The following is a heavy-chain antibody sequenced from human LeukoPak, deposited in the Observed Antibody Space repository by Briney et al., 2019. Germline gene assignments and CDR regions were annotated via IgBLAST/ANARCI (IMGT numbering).Heavy chain of an antibody. D-gene: IGHD3-22*01. CDR2: INPNSGGT. V-gene: IGHV1-2*02. CDR3: AGPFYDSSGYYYGHDAFDI. J-gene: IGHJ3*02. CDR1: GYTFTGYY. Sequence: ASVKVSCKASGYTFTGYYMHWVRQAPGQGLEWMGWINPNSGGTIYAQKFQGRVTMTRDTSISTVYMELSRLRSDDTAVYYCAGPFYDSSGYYYGHDAFDIWGQGTMVTVSS.